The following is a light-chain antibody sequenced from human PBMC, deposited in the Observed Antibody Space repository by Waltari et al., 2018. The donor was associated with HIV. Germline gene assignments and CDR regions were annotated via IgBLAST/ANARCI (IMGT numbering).Light chain of an antibody. CDR3: QESFS. V-gene: IGKV1-39*01. J-gene: IGKJ3*01. CDR1: HSISNN. CDR2: SAS. Sequence: DIQMPQSPSSLSASVADRVTITCRASHSISNNLNWYQQQLGKATKLLIYSASILASGVPARCSGSGSGTDFTLTISSLQPEDFATYYCQESFSFGPGTKVDIK.